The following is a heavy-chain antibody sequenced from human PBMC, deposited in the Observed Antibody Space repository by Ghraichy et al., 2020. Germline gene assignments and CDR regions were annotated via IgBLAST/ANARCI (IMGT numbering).Heavy chain of an antibody. V-gene: IGHV3-7*03. CDR3: ARWVGRGDDL. CDR1: GFNFSNYW. J-gene: IGHJ4*02. CDR2: VKQDGREK. Sequence: GESLNISCAASGFNFSNYWMSWVRQAPGKGPEWVANVKQDGREKYYRDSVKGRFTISRDNPKNSLYLQMSSLRDEDTAMYYCARWVGRGDDLWGQGTLVIVSS. D-gene: IGHD5-12*01.